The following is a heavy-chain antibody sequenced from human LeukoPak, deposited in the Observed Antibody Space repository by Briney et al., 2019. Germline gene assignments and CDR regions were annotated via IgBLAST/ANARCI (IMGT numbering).Heavy chain of an antibody. CDR3: ARFGYVAAVDL. CDR1: GFSFSAYW. V-gene: IGHV3-7*01. J-gene: IGHJ4*02. D-gene: IGHD2-15*01. Sequence: GGSLRLSCAASGFSFSAYWMTWVRQAPGKGLEWVANINQAGTETYYVDPVHAPFTISTDNPKNLLYLQMNSLRAEDTAVYYCARFGYVAAVDLWGQGTLVTVSS. CDR2: INQAGTET.